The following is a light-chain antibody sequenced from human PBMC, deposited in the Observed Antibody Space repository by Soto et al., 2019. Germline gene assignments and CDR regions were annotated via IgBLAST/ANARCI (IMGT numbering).Light chain of an antibody. V-gene: IGKV3-20*01. CDR1: QTLSINS. J-gene: IGKJ3*01. CDR2: AAS. CDR3: QQYDGAPLT. Sequence: EIVLTQSPDTLSLSPGERATLFCRASQTLSINSLAWYQQKPGQAPRLLIYAASTRHTGIPDRFNGSGSGTDFALTINRLEPEYFAVYFCQQYDGAPLTFGPGTKVDVK.